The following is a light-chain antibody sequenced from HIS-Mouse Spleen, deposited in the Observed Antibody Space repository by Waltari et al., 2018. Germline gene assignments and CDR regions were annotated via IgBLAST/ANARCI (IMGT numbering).Light chain of an antibody. CDR2: EVS. CDR1: SSDVSGDNY. Sequence: QSALTQPPSASGSPGQSVTISCTGTSSDVSGDNYVSWYQQHPGKAPKLMIYEVSTRPSGVPDRFSGSKSGNTASLTVSGLQAEDEADYYCSSYAGSNIVVFGGGTKLTVL. J-gene: IGLJ2*01. CDR3: SSYAGSNIVV. V-gene: IGLV2-8*01.